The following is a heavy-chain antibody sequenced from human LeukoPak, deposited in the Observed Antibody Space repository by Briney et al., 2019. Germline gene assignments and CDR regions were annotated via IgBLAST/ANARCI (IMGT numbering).Heavy chain of an antibody. J-gene: IGHJ4*02. CDR3: ASDYDSSGYPYY. V-gene: IGHV3-53*01. Sequence: PGGSLRLSCAASGFTVSSNYMSWVRQAPGKGLEWVSVIHSGGSTYYADSVKGRFTISRDNSKNTLYLQMNSLRAEDTAVYYCASDYDSSGYPYYWGQGTLVTVSS. CDR2: IHSGGST. D-gene: IGHD3-22*01. CDR1: GFTVSSNY.